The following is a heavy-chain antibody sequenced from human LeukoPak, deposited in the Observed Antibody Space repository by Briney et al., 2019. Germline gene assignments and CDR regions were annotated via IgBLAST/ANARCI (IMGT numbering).Heavy chain of an antibody. Sequence: GSSVKVSCKASGGTFSSYAISWVRQAPGQGLEWMGGIIPIFGTANYAQKFQGRVTITADESTSTAYMELSSLRAEDTAVYYCARDRDFSGSWEINFDYWGQGTLVTVSS. D-gene: IGHD6-13*01. CDR3: ARDRDFSGSWEINFDY. V-gene: IGHV1-69*01. CDR1: GGTFSSYA. CDR2: IIPIFGTA. J-gene: IGHJ4*02.